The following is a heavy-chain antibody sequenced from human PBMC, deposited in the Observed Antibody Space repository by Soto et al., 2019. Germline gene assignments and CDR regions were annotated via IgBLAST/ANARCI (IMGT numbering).Heavy chain of an antibody. CDR3: ARESEDLTSNFDY. J-gene: IGHJ4*02. CDR2: ISSSSSTI. V-gene: IGHV3-48*04. CDR1: GFTFSSYS. Sequence: LRLSCAASGFTFSSYSMNWVRQAPGKGLEWVSYISSSSSTIYYADSVKGRFTISRDNAKNSVYLEMNSLSAEDTAVYYCARESEDLTSNFDYWGQGTLVTVSS.